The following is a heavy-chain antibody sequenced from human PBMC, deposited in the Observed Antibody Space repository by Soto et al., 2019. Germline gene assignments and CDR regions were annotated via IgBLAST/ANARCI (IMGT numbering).Heavy chain of an antibody. V-gene: IGHV4-31*03. D-gene: IGHD2-2*01. CDR1: GGSISSGGYY. CDR2: IYYSGST. J-gene: IGHJ1*01. CDR3: SIYCSSTSCFEYFQH. Sequence: SETLSLTCTVSGGSISSGGYYWSWIRQHPGKGLEWIGYIYYSGSTYYNPSLKSRVTISVDTSKNQFSLKLSSVTAADTAVYYCSIYCSSTSCFEYFQHWGQGTLVTVSS.